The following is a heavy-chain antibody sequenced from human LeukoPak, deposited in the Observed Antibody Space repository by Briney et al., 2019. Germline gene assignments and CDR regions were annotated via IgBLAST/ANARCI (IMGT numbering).Heavy chain of an antibody. CDR3: ARGLLLWFGELYDAFDI. D-gene: IGHD3-10*01. Sequence: PSETLSLTRAVYGGSFSGYYWSWIRQPPGKGLEWIGEINHSGSTNYNPSLKSRVTISVDTSKNQFSLKLSSVTAADTAVYYCARGLLLWFGELYDAFDIWGQGTMVTVSS. V-gene: IGHV4-34*01. CDR1: GGSFSGYY. J-gene: IGHJ3*02. CDR2: INHSGST.